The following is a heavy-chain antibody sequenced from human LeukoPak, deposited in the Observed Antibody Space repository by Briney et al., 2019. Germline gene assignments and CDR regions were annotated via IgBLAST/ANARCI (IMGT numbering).Heavy chain of an antibody. V-gene: IGHV3-23*01. CDR2: MSAGGTST. CDR3: ARGRTGESDYFDY. Sequence: GGALRLSCVASGFTFSIYAMSWVRQAPGKGLEWVSAMSAGGTSTYYADSVKGRFTISRDNSKNTLYLQMNSLRAEDTAVYYCARGRTGESDYFDYWGQGTLVTVSS. CDR1: GFTFSIYA. J-gene: IGHJ4*02. D-gene: IGHD7-27*01.